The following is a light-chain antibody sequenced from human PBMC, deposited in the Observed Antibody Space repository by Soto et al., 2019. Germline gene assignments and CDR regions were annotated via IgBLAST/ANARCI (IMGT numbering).Light chain of an antibody. J-gene: IGLJ1*01. CDR2: EVS. Sequence: QSVLTQPPSVSGSPGQSVTISCTGTSSDVGSYNRVSWYQQPPGPAPKLMIYEVSNRPSGVPDRFSGSKSGNTDCLTLLGLQVANGPDYYCRSYTSSSTYVFGTGTKHTVL. CDR3: RSYTSSSTYV. CDR1: SSDVGSYNR. V-gene: IGLV2-18*02.